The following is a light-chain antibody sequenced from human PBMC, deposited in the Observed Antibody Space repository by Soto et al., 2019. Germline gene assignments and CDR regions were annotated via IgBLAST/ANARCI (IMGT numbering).Light chain of an antibody. Sequence: DVQMTQSPSSLSAFVGDRVTITCRASQGIAPYLAWFQQKPGKVPKLLIYVTSTLQSGVPSRFSGTGSGTDLTLTINSPQPEDVGTYYCQKYNSAPLTFGGGTKVEIK. V-gene: IGKV1-27*01. CDR2: VTS. CDR3: QKYNSAPLT. CDR1: QGIAPY. J-gene: IGKJ4*01.